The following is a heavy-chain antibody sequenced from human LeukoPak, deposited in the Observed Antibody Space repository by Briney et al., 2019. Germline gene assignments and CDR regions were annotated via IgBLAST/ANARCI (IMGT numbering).Heavy chain of an antibody. CDR2: SDPEDGET. CDR1: GYTLTELS. D-gene: IGHD3-3*01. J-gene: IGHJ4*02. V-gene: IGHV1-24*01. Sequence: ASVKVSCKVSGYTLTELSMHWVRQAPGKGLEWMGGSDPEDGETIYAQKFQGRVTMTGDTSTDTAYMELSSLRSEDTAVYYCATSTQITIFGVALDYWGQGTLVTVSS. CDR3: ATSTQITIFGVALDY.